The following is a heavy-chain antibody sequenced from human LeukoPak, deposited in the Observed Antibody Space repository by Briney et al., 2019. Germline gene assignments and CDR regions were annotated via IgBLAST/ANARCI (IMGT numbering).Heavy chain of an antibody. CDR1: GFTVSSNY. CDR3: ARDLVSSPQGYSSSWYGLGYYYMDV. J-gene: IGHJ6*03. D-gene: IGHD6-13*01. CDR2: NYSGGST. Sequence: SGGSLRLSCAASGFTVSSNYMSWVRQAPGKGLEWVSVNYSGGSTYYADFVKGRFTTSRDNSKNTLYLQMNSLRAEDTAVYYCARDLVSSPQGYSSSWYGLGYYYMDVWGKGTTVTVSS. V-gene: IGHV3-66*02.